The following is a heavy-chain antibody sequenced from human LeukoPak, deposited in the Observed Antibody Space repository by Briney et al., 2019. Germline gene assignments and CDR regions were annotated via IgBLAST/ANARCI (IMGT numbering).Heavy chain of an antibody. V-gene: IGHV3-43*01. CDR3: AKELDTMFFDY. CDR2: AGWAGGTT. J-gene: IGHJ4*02. Sequence: GGSLRLSCATSGFNFDRYTIHWVRQAPGKGLEWVSLAGWAGGTTFYSDSVRGRFTISRDSGRESVYLQMNSLTTDDTAFYFCAKELDTMFFDYWGQGALVTVSS. D-gene: IGHD3-10*02. CDR1: GFNFDRYT.